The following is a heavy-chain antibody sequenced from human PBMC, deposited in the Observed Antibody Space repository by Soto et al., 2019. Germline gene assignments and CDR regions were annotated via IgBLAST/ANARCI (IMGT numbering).Heavy chain of an antibody. CDR3: TTSEDTAMVADFDY. V-gene: IGHV3-15*07. J-gene: IGHJ4*02. Sequence: GGSLRLSCAASGFTFSNAWMNWFRQAPGKGLEWVGRIKSKTDGGTTDYAAPVKGRFTISRDDSKNTLYLQMNSLKTEDTAVYYCTTSEDTAMVADFDYWGQGTLVTVSS. CDR1: GFTFSNAW. CDR2: IKSKTDGGTT. D-gene: IGHD5-18*01.